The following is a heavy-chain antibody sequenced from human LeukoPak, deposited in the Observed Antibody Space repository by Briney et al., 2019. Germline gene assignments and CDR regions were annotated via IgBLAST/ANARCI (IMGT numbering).Heavy chain of an antibody. J-gene: IGHJ6*02. CDR3: ARIETSIVGATSYYYYGMDV. CDR1: GGSISSYY. V-gene: IGHV4-59*08. CDR2: IYYSGST. Sequence: PSETLSLTCTVSGGSISSYYWSWIRQPPGKGLEWIGYIYYSGSTNYNPSLKSRVTISVDTSKNQFSLKLSSVTAADTAVYYCARIETSIVGATSYYYYGMDVWGQGTTVTVSS. D-gene: IGHD1-26*01.